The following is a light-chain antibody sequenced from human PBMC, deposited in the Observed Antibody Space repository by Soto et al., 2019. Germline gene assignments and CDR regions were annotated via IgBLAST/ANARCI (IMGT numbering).Light chain of an antibody. CDR2: DVN. J-gene: IGLJ2*01. Sequence: HSALTQPRSVSGSPGQSVTISCTGSSSDVGGYNYVSWYKQHPGKAPKVMIYDVNKRPSGVPDRFSGSKSGNTASLTISGLQADDEADYYCCSYAGSYTVIFGGGTQLTVL. CDR1: SSDVGGYNY. V-gene: IGLV2-11*01. CDR3: CSYAGSYTVI.